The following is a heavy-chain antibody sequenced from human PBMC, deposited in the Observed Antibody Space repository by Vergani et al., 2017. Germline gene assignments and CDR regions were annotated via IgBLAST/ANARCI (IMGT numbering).Heavy chain of an antibody. V-gene: IGHV3-30*18. J-gene: IGHJ4*02. CDR3: AKDKDWRHSFDY. Sequence: VQLVESGGGVVQPGRSLRLSCAASGFTFSSYGMHWVRQAPGKGLEWVAVISYGGSNKYYADSVKGRFTISRDNSKNTLYLQMNSLRAEDTAVYYCAKDKDWRHSFDYWGQGTLVTVSS. CDR2: ISYGGSNK. CDR1: GFTFSSYG. D-gene: IGHD3/OR15-3a*01.